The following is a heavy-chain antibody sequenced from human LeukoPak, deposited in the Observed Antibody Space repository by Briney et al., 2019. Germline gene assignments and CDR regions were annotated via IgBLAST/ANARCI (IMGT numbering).Heavy chain of an antibody. J-gene: IGHJ6*02. CDR1: GYIFTNFG. Sequence: ASVKVSCKASGYIFTNFGISWVRQAPGQGLEWMGWISAYNDNTNYAQNLQGRLTMTTDTSTSTAYMELRSLRSDDTAVYYCARDSSSWFYYFYGMGVWGQGTTVTVSS. D-gene: IGHD6-13*01. CDR2: ISAYNDNT. V-gene: IGHV1-18*01. CDR3: ARDSSSWFYYFYGMGV.